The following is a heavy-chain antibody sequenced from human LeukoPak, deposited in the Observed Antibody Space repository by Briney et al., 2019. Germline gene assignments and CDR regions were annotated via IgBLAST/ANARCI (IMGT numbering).Heavy chain of an antibody. J-gene: IGHJ4*02. D-gene: IGHD2-15*01. CDR2: INPNSGGT. CDR1: GYTFTSYY. CDR3: AREGLYCSGGSCYSGYFDH. Sequence: VASVKVSCKASGYTFTSYYMHWVRQAPGQGLEWMGWINPNSGGTNYAQKFQGRVTMARDTSISTAYMELSRLRSDDTAVYYCAREGLYCSGGSCYSGYFDHWGQGTLVTVSS. V-gene: IGHV1-2*02.